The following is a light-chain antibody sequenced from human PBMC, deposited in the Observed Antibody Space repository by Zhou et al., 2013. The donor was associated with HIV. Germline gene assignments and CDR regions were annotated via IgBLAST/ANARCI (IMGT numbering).Light chain of an antibody. CDR2: AAS. V-gene: IGKV1-39*01. Sequence: DIQMTQSPSSLSASVGDRVIITCRASQRISGYLNWYQQKPGKAPKLLIYAASSLQSGVPSRFSGRVSGTDFTLTISSLQPEDSATYYCQQYNSYPLTFGQGTKVEIK. CDR3: QQYNSYPLT. CDR1: QRISGY. J-gene: IGKJ1*01.